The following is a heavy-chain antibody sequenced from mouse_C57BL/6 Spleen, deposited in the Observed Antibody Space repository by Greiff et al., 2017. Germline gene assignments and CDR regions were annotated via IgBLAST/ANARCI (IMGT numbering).Heavy chain of an antibody. D-gene: IGHD2-3*01. CDR2: IYPSDSET. V-gene: IGHV1-61*01. Sequence: QVQLQQPGAELVRPGSSVELSCKASGYTFTSYWMDWVKQRPGQGLEWIGNIYPSDSETHYNQKFKDKATLTVDKSSSTAYMQLSSLTSEDSAVYYCARSVDGYSAWFAYWGQGTLVTVSA. CDR1: GYTFTSYW. J-gene: IGHJ3*01. CDR3: ARSVDGYSAWFAY.